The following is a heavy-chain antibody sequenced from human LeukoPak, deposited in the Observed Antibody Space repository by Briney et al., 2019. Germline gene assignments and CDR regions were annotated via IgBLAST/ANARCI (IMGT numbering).Heavy chain of an antibody. J-gene: IGHJ6*02. Sequence: KPGGSLRLSCAASGFTFSDYYMSWIRQAPGKGLEWASYISSSGSTIYYADSVKGRFTISRDNAKNSLYLQMNSLRAEDTAVYYCARQGTGTTPDRPFYYYYGMDVWGQGTTVTVSS. CDR2: ISSSGSTI. D-gene: IGHD1-1*01. CDR3: ARQGTGTTPDRPFYYYYGMDV. CDR1: GFTFSDYY. V-gene: IGHV3-11*01.